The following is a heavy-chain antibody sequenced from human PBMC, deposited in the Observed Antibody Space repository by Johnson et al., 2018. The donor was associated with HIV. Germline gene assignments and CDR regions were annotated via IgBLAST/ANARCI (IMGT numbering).Heavy chain of an antibody. CDR2: ISYDGGTE. CDR1: GFIFHNYA. CDR3: AKTYYGGNDDAFDL. D-gene: IGHD4-23*01. V-gene: IGHV3-30*18. J-gene: IGHJ3*01. Sequence: QVQLVESGGGVVQPGTSLRLSCTASGFIFHNYAMHWVRQAPGKGLEWVAFISYDGGTESYADSVKGRFTVSRDNSQNALFLQMNNLGPEDAGIYFCAKTYYGGNDDAFDLWGQGTMVTVSS.